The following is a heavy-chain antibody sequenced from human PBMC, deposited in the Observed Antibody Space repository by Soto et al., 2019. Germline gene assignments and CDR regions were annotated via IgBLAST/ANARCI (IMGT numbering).Heavy chain of an antibody. V-gene: IGHV3-11*01. J-gene: IGHJ6*03. D-gene: IGHD5-12*01. CDR3: ARFSREYSGYDITRYYYYMDV. CDR2: ISSSGSTI. Sequence: GGSLRLSCAASGFTFSDYYMSWIRQAPGKGLEWVSYISSSGSTIYYADSVKGRFTISRDNAKNSLYRQMNSLRAEDTAVYYCARFSREYSGYDITRYYYYMDVWGKGTTVTVSS. CDR1: GFTFSDYY.